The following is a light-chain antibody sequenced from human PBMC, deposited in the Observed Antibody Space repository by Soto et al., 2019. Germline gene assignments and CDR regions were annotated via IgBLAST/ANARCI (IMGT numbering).Light chain of an antibody. CDR1: QSVSST. V-gene: IGKV3-15*01. CDR3: QQYNDWPPT. CDR2: GAS. Sequence: EKVMTQSPATLSVSPGERATLYCRASQSVSSTVAWYQQKPGQAPRLLISGASTRATGVPARFSGSVSGTDFSLTITSLQSDDVGVYYCQQYNDWPPTFGQGTRVEIK. J-gene: IGKJ1*01.